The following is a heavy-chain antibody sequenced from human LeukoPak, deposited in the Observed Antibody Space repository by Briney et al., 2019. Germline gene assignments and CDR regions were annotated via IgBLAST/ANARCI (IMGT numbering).Heavy chain of an antibody. Sequence: GESLKISCQGSGYTFSIYWIAWVRQMPGKRLDWMGIIYPGDSDARYSPSFQGQVTISADKSINTAYLQWSSLKASDTALYYCARRSSSGWSYDYWGQGTLVTVSS. D-gene: IGHD6-19*01. CDR3: ARRSSSGWSYDY. CDR1: GYTFSIYW. CDR2: IYPGDSDA. V-gene: IGHV5-51*01. J-gene: IGHJ4*02.